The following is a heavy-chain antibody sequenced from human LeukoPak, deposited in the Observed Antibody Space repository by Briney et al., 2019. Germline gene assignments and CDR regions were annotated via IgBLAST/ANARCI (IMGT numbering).Heavy chain of an antibody. CDR2: ISSSSSYI. CDR1: GFTFSSYS. V-gene: IGHV3-21*01. J-gene: IGHJ4*02. CDR3: ARVDIVATILFDY. Sequence: KPGGSLRLSCAASGFTFSSYSMNWVHQAPGKGLEWVSSISSSSSYIYYADSVKGRSTIPRDNAKNSLYLQMNSLRAEDTAVYYCARVDIVATILFDYWGQGTLVTVSS. D-gene: IGHD5-12*01.